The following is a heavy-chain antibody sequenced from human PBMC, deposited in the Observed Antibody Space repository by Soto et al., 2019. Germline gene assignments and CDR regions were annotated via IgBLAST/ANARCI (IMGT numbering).Heavy chain of an antibody. D-gene: IGHD6-13*01. V-gene: IGHV4-59*01. J-gene: IGHJ4*02. CDR1: GGSISSYY. CDR3: ARELRGHSSSLDY. CDR2: IYYSGST. Sequence: QVQLQESGPGLVKPSETLSLTCTVSGGSISSYYWSWIRQPPGKGLEWIGYIYYSGSTNYNPSLKSRVTISVDTSKNQFSLKLSSVTAADTAVYYCARELRGHSSSLDYWGQGTLVTVSS.